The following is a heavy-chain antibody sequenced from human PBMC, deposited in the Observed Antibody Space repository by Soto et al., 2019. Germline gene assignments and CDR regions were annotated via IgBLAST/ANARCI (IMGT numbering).Heavy chain of an antibody. V-gene: IGHV4-59*01. J-gene: IGHJ4*01. CDR1: GGSINGYY. D-gene: IGHD5-18*01. CDR2: FHFSGST. Sequence: QVQLQESGPGLVKPSETLSLTCTVSGGSINGYYWTWLRQSPTNGLEWIGYFHFSGSTKYNPSLESRLTISADTSKNQLPLTLSSVTAADTAVYYCARASGYSYGYDDFFDNWGQGTLANVSS. CDR3: ARASGYSYGYDDFFDN.